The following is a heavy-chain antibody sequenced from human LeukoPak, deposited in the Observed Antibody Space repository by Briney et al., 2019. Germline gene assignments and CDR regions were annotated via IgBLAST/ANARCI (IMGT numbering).Heavy chain of an antibody. Sequence: ASVKVSCKASGYTFTSYGISWVRQAPGQGLEWMGWISAYNGNTNYAQKLQGRVTMTTDTSTSTAYMELRSLRSDDTAVYYCAVRMNYGSGSYYNVLGDDYWGQGALVTVSS. V-gene: IGHV1-18*01. CDR1: GYTFTSYG. J-gene: IGHJ4*02. CDR2: ISAYNGNT. CDR3: AVRMNYGSGSYYNVLGDDY. D-gene: IGHD3-10*01.